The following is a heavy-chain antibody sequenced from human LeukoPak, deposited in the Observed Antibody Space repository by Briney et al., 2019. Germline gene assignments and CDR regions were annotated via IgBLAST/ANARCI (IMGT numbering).Heavy chain of an antibody. CDR2: ISSGSTYI. Sequence: GSRRLSCAASGFRFSDYYMNWIRQAPGKGLDWVSYISSGSTYIKYADSVKARFTIYRDNAKKSLYLEMNSLRADDTAVYFCARDGSASWFDPWGQGTLVSVSS. CDR1: GFRFSDYY. D-gene: IGHD3-10*01. CDR3: ARDGSASWFDP. J-gene: IGHJ5*02. V-gene: IGHV3-11*05.